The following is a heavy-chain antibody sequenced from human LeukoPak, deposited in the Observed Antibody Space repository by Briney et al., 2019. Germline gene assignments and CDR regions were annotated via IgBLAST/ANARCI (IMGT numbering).Heavy chain of an antibody. V-gene: IGHV3-9*01. Sequence: GGSLRLSCAASGFTFDDYAMHWVRQAPGKGLEWVSGISWNSGSIGYADSVKGRFTISRDNAKNSLYLQMNSLRAEDTALYYCAKDISIYGPGSRMAFDIWGQGTMVTVSS. D-gene: IGHD3-10*01. CDR3: AKDISIYGPGSRMAFDI. CDR2: ISWNSGSI. J-gene: IGHJ3*02. CDR1: GFTFDDYA.